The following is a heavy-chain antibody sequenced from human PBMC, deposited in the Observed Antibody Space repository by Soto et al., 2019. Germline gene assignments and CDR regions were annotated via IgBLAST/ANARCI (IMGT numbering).Heavy chain of an antibody. Sequence: SETLSLTCTVPGGSISSGGYYWSWIRQHPGKGLEWIGYIYYSGSTYYNPSLKSRVTISVDTSKNQFSLKLSSVTAADTAVYYCARESLGLGYCSSTSCQGFDPWGQGTLVTVSS. V-gene: IGHV4-31*03. CDR2: IYYSGST. J-gene: IGHJ5*02. CDR1: GGSISSGGYY. D-gene: IGHD2-2*01. CDR3: ARESLGLGYCSSTSCQGFDP.